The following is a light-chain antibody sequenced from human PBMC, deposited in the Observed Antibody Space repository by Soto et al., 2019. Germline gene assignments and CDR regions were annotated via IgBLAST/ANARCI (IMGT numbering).Light chain of an antibody. J-gene: IGLJ2*01. V-gene: IGLV1-51*01. CDR2: DNN. Sequence: QSVLTQPPSVSAAPGQKVTISCSGSSSNIGNNYVSWYQQLPGTAPKLLIYDNNKRPSGIPDRFSGSKSGTSGTLDITGLXXGDEADYYCATWDYSLTGXXFGGGX. CDR3: ATWDYSLTGXX. CDR1: SSNIGNNY.